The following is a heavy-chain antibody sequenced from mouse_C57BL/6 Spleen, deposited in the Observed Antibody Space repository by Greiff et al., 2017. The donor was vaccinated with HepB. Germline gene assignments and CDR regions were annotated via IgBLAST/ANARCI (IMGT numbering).Heavy chain of an antibody. CDR1: GYAFTNYL. J-gene: IGHJ1*03. CDR3: AREGYGSRYWYFDV. CDR2: INPGSGGT. D-gene: IGHD1-1*01. Sequence: VQLQHSGAELVRPGTSVKVSCKASGYAFTNYLIEWVKQRPGQGLEWIGVINPGSGGTNYNEKFKGKATLTADKSSSTAYMQLSSLTSEDSAVYFCAREGYGSRYWYFDVWGTGTTVTVSS. V-gene: IGHV1-54*01.